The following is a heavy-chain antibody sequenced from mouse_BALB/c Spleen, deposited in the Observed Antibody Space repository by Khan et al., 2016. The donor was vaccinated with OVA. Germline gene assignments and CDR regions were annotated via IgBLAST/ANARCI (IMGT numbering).Heavy chain of an antibody. CDR2: ISSGSSTI. CDR3: ARDSNFDY. Sequence: EVQLQESGGGLVQPGGSRKLSCAASGFTFSRFGMHWVRQAPEKGLEWVAYISSGSSTIYYADTVKGRFTISRDNPKNTLFPQMTSLRSEDTAMYDCARDSNFDYGGQGTTLTVSS. V-gene: IGHV5-17*02. J-gene: IGHJ2*01. CDR1: GFTFSRFG.